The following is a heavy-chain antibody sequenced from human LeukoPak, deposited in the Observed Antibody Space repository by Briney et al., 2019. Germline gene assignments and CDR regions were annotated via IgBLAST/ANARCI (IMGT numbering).Heavy chain of an antibody. J-gene: IGHJ4*02. CDR2: IKQDGSEK. V-gene: IGHV3-7*03. CDR1: GFTFSSFW. Sequence: GGSLRLSCAASGFTFSSFWMSWVRQAPGNGLEWVANIKQDGSEKFYVDSVKGRFTISRDNAKNSLSLQMNSLRAEDTAVYYCAGSSGWRTDYWGQGTLVTVSS. CDR3: AGSSGWRTDY. D-gene: IGHD6-19*01.